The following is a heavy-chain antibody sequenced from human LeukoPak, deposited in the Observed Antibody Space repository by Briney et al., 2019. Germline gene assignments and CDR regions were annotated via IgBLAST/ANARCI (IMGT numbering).Heavy chain of an antibody. CDR3: ARGRRITMIVVVKKENYFDY. Sequence: TSETLSLTCAVYGGSFSGYYWSWIRQPPGKGLEWIGEIKHSGSTNCNPSLKSRVTISVDTSKNQFSLKLSSVTAADTAVYYCARGRRITMIVVVKKENYFDYWGQGTLVTVSS. V-gene: IGHV4-34*01. CDR1: GGSFSGYY. J-gene: IGHJ4*02. D-gene: IGHD3-22*01. CDR2: IKHSGST.